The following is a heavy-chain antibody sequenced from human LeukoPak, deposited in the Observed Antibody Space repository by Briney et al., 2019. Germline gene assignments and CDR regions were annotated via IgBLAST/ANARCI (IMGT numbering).Heavy chain of an antibody. CDR2: ISSSSSTI. Sequence: GGSLRLSCAASGFTFSDYYMSWIRQAPGKGLEWVPYISSSSSTIYYADSVKGRFTISRDNAKNSLYLQMNSLRAEDTAVYYCARVTQWLVLDYWGQGTLVTVSS. D-gene: IGHD6-19*01. CDR1: GFTFSDYY. CDR3: ARVTQWLVLDY. V-gene: IGHV3-11*01. J-gene: IGHJ4*02.